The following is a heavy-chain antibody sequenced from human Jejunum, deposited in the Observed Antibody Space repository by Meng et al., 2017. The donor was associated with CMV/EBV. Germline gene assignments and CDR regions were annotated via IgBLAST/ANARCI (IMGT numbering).Heavy chain of an antibody. J-gene: IGHJ5*02. CDR1: GFTFSSFT. V-gene: IGHV3-23*01. CDR3: AYGDLLS. CDR2: ISISVSVT. Sequence: LESGGVLVQPGGSQILSCAASGFTFSSFTMNWVRQAPGKGLEWVSSISISVSVTYYADSVKGRFIISRDNSRNTVYLQMNSLRADDTALYYCAYGDLLSCGQGTLVTVSS. D-gene: IGHD4-17*01.